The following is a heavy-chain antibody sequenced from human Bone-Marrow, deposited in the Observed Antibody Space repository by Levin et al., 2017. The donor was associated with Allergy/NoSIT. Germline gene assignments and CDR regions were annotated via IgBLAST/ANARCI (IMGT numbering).Heavy chain of an antibody. CDR3: ARVVNSGSLYWYFDL. CDR1: GYTFTSYG. D-gene: IGHD1-26*01. V-gene: IGHV1-18*01. J-gene: IGHJ2*01. Sequence: AASVKVSCKASGYTFTSYGISWVRQAPGQGLEWMGWISAYNGNTNYAQKLQGRVTMTTDTSTSTAYMELRSLRSDDTAVYYCARVVNSGSLYWYFDLWGRGTLVTVSS. CDR2: ISAYNGNT.